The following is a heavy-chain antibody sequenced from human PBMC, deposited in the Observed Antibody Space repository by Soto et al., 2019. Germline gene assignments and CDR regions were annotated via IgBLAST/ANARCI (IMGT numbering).Heavy chain of an antibody. V-gene: IGHV3-30*03. CDR3: ARDQQYCSGGPCSRYFYGMDV. D-gene: IGHD2-15*01. CDR1: EFTFSSNG. CDR2: ISYDGSNK. Sequence: QVQLVESGGGVVQPGRSLRLCCAASEFTFSSNGIHWVRQAPGKGLEWVAGISYDGSNKYYADSVKGRFTISRDNSKNTLYLQMNSLRAVDTAVYYCARDQQYCSGGPCSRYFYGMDVWGQGTTVTVSS. J-gene: IGHJ6*02.